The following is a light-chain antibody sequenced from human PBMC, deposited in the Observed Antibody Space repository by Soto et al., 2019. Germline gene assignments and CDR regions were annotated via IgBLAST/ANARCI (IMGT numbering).Light chain of an antibody. Sequence: DVVLTQTPLSSPVTLGQPASISCRSSQSLVYSDGNTYLSWLQQRPGQPPRLLIYQISNRFSGVPDRFSGSGARTDFTLKISRVEAEDVGVYYCMQFAHFPRTFGQGTKVEIK. J-gene: IGKJ1*01. CDR1: QSLVYSDGNTY. CDR3: MQFAHFPRT. CDR2: QIS. V-gene: IGKV2-24*01.